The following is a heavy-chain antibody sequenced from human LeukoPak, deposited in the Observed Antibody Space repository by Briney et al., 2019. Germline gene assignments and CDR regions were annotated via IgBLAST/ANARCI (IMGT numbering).Heavy chain of an antibody. D-gene: IGHD6-13*01. J-gene: IGHJ6*03. CDR1: GYTFISYG. Sequence: ASVKASCKASGYTFISYGISWVRQAPGQGLEWMGWISAYNGNTNYAQKLQGRVTMTTDTSTSTAYMELRSLRSDDTAVYYCARDHGYSSSWYYYYYYMDVWGKGTTVTVSS. V-gene: IGHV1-18*01. CDR2: ISAYNGNT. CDR3: ARDHGYSSSWYYYYYYMDV.